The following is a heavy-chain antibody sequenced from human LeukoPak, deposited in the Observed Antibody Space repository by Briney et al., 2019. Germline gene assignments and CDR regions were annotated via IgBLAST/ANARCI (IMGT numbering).Heavy chain of an antibody. D-gene: IGHD2-15*01. CDR2: ISAYNGNT. V-gene: IGHV1-18*01. CDR3: ARLTLYCSGGSCYSSRGFDY. J-gene: IGHJ4*02. CDR1: GYTFTSYG. Sequence: VASVKVSCTASGYTFTSYGISWVRQAPGQGLEWMGWISAYNGNTNYAQKLQGRVTMTTDTSTSTAYMELRSLRSDDTAVYYCARLTLYCSGGSCYSSRGFDYWGQGTLVTVSS.